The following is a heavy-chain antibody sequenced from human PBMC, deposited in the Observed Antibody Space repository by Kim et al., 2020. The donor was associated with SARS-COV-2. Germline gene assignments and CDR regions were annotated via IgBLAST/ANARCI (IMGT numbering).Heavy chain of an antibody. CDR2: INTNTGNP. J-gene: IGHJ4*02. D-gene: IGHD2-15*01. CDR3: ARGNRGYCSGGSCLPDY. CDR1: GYTFTSYA. Sequence: ASVKVSCKASGYTFTSYAMNWVRQAPGQGLEWMGWINTNTGNPTYAQGFTGRFVFSLDTSVSTAYLQISSLKAEDTAVYYCARGNRGYCSGGSCLPDYWGQGTLVTVSS. V-gene: IGHV7-4-1*02.